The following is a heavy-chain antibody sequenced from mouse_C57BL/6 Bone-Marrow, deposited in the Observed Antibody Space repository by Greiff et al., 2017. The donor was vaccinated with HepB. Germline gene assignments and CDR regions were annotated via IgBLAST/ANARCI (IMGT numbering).Heavy chain of an antibody. CDR2: FYPGSGSI. D-gene: IGHD1-1*01. V-gene: IGHV1-62-2*01. J-gene: IGHJ3*01. Sequence: VQLQQSGAELVKPGASVKLSCKASGYTFTEYTIHWVKQRSGQGLEWIGWFYPGSGSIKYNEKFKDKATLTADKSSSTVYMELSRLTSEGSAVYFCSRHEKDYYYDSSGFLYWGQGTLVTVSA. CDR1: GYTFTEYT. CDR3: SRHEKDYYYDSSGFLY.